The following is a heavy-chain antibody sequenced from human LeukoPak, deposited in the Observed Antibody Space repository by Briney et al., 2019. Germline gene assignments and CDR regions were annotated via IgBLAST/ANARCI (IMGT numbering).Heavy chain of an antibody. CDR1: GYSISSDYY. D-gene: IGHD4-17*01. J-gene: IGHJ3*02. V-gene: IGHV4-38-2*01. Sequence: SETPSLTCAVSGYSISSDYYWGWIRQPSGKGLEWIGSIYQSASTYYNPSVKSRVTISVDTSKNQFSLKLSSVTAADTAVYYCARNKSTVTTSRHDAFDIWGQGTMVTVSS. CDR2: IYQSAST. CDR3: ARNKSTVTTSRHDAFDI.